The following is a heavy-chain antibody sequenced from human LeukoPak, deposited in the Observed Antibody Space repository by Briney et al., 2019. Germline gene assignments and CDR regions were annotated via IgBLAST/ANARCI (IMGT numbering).Heavy chain of an antibody. CDR3: ARVHWGNYYLNAFDI. CDR2: TWYDGSNK. CDR1: GFTFSSYG. J-gene: IGHJ3*02. V-gene: IGHV3-33*01. D-gene: IGHD3-10*01. Sequence: GRSLRLSCAASGFTFSSYGMHWVRQAPGKGLEWVAVTWYDGSNKYYADSVKGRFTISRDNPKSTLYLQMNSLRVEDTAVYYCARVHWGNYYLNAFDIWGQGTMVTVSS.